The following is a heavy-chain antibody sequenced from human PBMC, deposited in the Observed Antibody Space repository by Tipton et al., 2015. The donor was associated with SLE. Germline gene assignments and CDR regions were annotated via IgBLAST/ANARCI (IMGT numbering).Heavy chain of an antibody. CDR3: ARDQGRIAAAGGWFDP. D-gene: IGHD6-13*01. Sequence: SLRLSCAVSGGSISSSNWWSWVRQPPGKGLEWIGEIYHSGSTNYNPSLKSRVTISVDKSKNQFSLKLSSVTAADTAVYYCARDQGRIAAAGGWFDPWGQGTLVTVSS. CDR1: GGSISSSNW. CDR2: IYHSGST. J-gene: IGHJ5*02. V-gene: IGHV4-4*02.